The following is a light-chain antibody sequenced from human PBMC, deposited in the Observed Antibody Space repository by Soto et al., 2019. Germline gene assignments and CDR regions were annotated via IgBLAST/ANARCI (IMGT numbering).Light chain of an antibody. V-gene: IGLV4-60*03. CDR1: SGHSTYI. J-gene: IGLJ2*01. Sequence: QSVLTQSSSASASLGSSVKLTCTLSSGHSTYIIAWHQQQPGKAPYCLMNLEGSGSYNKESGIPDRFSGSSSGADRYLTISNLQSEDEADYYCETWHSNTRVFGGGTKLTVL. CDR2: LEGSGSY. CDR3: ETWHSNTRV.